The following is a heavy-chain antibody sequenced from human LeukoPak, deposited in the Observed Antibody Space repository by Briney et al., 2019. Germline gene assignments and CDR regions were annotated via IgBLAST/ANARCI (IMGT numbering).Heavy chain of an antibody. CDR2: INAGNGNT. Sequence: ASVKVSCKASGYTFTSYAMHWVRQAPGQRLEWMGWINAGNGNTKYSQKFQGRVTITRDTSASTAYMELSSLRSEDTAVCYCARDYSGSYSFDYWGQGTLVTVSS. CDR1: GYTFTSYA. CDR3: ARDYSGSYSFDY. D-gene: IGHD1-26*01. V-gene: IGHV1-3*01. J-gene: IGHJ4*02.